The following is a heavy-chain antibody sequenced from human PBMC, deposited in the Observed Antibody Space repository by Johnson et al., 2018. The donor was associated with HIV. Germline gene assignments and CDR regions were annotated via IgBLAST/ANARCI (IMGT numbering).Heavy chain of an antibody. Sequence: QVQLVESGGGLVKPGGSLRLSCAASGFTFSDYYMSWIRQAPGKGLEWGSYISRSGSTIYYAYSVNGRFTISRDNAKNSLYLQMNSLSAEDTAVYYPARDRVGATAFDIWGHGTMVTVSS. CDR1: GFTFSDYY. J-gene: IGHJ3*02. CDR2: ISRSGSTI. V-gene: IGHV3-11*04. CDR3: ARDRVGATAFDI. D-gene: IGHD1-26*01.